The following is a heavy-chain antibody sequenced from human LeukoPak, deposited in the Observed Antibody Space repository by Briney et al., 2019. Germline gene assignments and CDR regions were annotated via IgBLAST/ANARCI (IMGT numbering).Heavy chain of an antibody. CDR1: GFTFSSYG. CDR3: AKDGRGSGYFPDY. Sequence: GGSLRLSCAASGFTFSSYGMHWVRQAPGKGLEWVAFIRYDGSNKYYADSVKGRFTISRDNSKKTLYLQMNSLRPEDSAVHYCAKDGRGSGYFPDYWGQGTLVTVSS. CDR2: IRYDGSNK. J-gene: IGHJ4*02. V-gene: IGHV3-30*02. D-gene: IGHD3-22*01.